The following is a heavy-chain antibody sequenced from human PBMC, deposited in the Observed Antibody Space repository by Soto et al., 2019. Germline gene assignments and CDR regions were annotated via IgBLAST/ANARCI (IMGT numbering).Heavy chain of an antibody. D-gene: IGHD6-13*01. Sequence: QVQLVQSGAEVKKPGASVKVSCKASGYTFTIYAMHWVRQAPGQRLEGMGGINAGNGNTKYSQKFQGRVSITRDTSGSSAYIELSSLRSADTAVYYCARGGLIAAAGTFWFDSWGQGTLVTVCS. CDR3: ARGGLIAAAGTFWFDS. V-gene: IGHV1-3*01. J-gene: IGHJ5*01. CDR2: INAGNGNT. CDR1: GYTFTIYA.